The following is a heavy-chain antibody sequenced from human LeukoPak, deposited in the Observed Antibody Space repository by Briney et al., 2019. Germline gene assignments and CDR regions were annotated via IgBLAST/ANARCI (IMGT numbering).Heavy chain of an antibody. V-gene: IGHV4-39*01. CDR2: VYSGGAT. Sequence: PSETLSLTCTVSGGSITGDTYWGWIRQPPGKGLEWIGSVYSGGATYYNPSLKSRITISVDSSKSQFFLKLSSVTAADMAIYYCARHRGPAGPTFWGQGTLVTVSS. D-gene: IGHD3-16*01. CDR3: ARHRGPAGPTF. CDR1: GGSITGDTY. J-gene: IGHJ4*02.